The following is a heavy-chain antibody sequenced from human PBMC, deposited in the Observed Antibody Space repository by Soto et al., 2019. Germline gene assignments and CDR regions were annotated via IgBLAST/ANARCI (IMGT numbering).Heavy chain of an antibody. CDR2: IYHSGST. CDR1: GGSISSSNW. Sequence: QVQLQESGPGLVKPSGTLSLTCAVSGGSISSSNWWSWVRQPPGKGLGWIGEIYHSGSTHYNPSLKRRVTISVDKSKNQVALKRSSVTAADTAVYYCARRRIAAADTLSAFDYWGQGTLVTVSS. J-gene: IGHJ4*02. D-gene: IGHD6-13*01. CDR3: ARRRIAAADTLSAFDY. V-gene: IGHV4-4*02.